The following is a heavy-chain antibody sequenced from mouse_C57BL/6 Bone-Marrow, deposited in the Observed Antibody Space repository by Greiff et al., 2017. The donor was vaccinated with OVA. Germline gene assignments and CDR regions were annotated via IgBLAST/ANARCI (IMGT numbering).Heavy chain of an antibody. D-gene: IGHD1-1*01. J-gene: IGHJ1*03. Sequence: VQLKESGPGLVKPSQSLSLTCSVTGYSITSGYYWHWIRQFPGNKLEWMGYISYDGSNNYNPSLKNRISITRDTSKNQFFLKLNSVTTEDTATYYCARDYYGSSHWYFDVWGTGTTVTVSS. CDR2: ISYDGSN. V-gene: IGHV3-6*01. CDR3: ARDYYGSSHWYFDV. CDR1: GYSITSGYY.